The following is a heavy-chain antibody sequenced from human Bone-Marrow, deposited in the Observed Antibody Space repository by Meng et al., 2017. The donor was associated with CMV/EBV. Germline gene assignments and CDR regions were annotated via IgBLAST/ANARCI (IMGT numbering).Heavy chain of an antibody. D-gene: IGHD3-3*01. CDR1: GGSISSSSYY. CDR2: IYYSGST. CDR3: ARTRKEWLFINWFDP. V-gene: IGHV4-39*07. J-gene: IGHJ5*02. Sequence: SETLSLTCTVSGGSISSSSYYWGWIRQPPGKGLEWIGSIYYSGSTYYNPSLKSRVTISVDTSKNQFSLKLSSATAADTAVYYCARTRKEWLFINWFDPWGQGTLVTVSS.